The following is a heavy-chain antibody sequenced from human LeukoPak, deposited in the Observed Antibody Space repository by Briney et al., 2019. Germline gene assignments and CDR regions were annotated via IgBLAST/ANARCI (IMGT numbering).Heavy chain of an antibody. J-gene: IGHJ4*02. CDR2: IYYSGNS. CDR3: ARQMYYSDTSGYYDY. CDR1: GGSVSSSSYY. D-gene: IGHD3-22*01. Sequence: SGTLSRTCTVSGGSVSSSSYYWGWIRQPPGKGLDWIGSIYYSGNSYYNMSPKSRVTISVDTSKNQFSLKLSSVTAADTAVYFCARQMYYSDTSGYYDYWGQGTLVTVSS. V-gene: IGHV4-39*01.